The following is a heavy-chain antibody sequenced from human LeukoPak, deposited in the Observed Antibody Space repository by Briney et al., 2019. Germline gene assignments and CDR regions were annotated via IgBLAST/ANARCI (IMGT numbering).Heavy chain of an antibody. J-gene: IGHJ5*02. CDR1: GFTFSDYY. Sequence: GGSLRLSCAASGFTFSDYYMSWIRQAPGKGLEWVAFIRHDGSNKYYADSVKGRFTISRDNAKNSLYLQMNSLRAEDTAVYYCARAGIAAALIWFDPWGQGTLVTVSS. V-gene: IGHV3-11*04. CDR2: IRHDGSNK. D-gene: IGHD6-13*01. CDR3: ARAGIAAALIWFDP.